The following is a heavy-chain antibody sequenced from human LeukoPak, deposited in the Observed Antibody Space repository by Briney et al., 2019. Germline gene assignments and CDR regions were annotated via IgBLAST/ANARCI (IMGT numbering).Heavy chain of an antibody. V-gene: IGHV3-21*01. CDR2: ISSSSSYI. CDR1: GFTFSSYT. J-gene: IGHJ4*02. CDR3: ARGGGPPTTYFDY. Sequence: GGSLRLSCAASGFTFSSYTMSWVRQAPGKGLEWVSSISSSSSYIYYADSVKGRFTISRDNAKNSLFLQMNSLRAEDTAVYYCARGGGPPTTYFDYWGQGTLVTVSS. D-gene: IGHD2/OR15-2a*01.